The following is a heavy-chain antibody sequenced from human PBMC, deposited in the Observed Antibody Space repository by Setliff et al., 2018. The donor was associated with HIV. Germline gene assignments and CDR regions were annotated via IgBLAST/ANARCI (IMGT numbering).Heavy chain of an antibody. Sequence: PGGSLRLSCAASGFTFSRYGMHWVRQAPGKGLEWVAFIRHDGSNKYYADSVKGRFTISRDNSKNTLYLQMNSLRAEDTAVYYCANRDGYNSPFDYWGQGTLVTVSS. J-gene: IGHJ4*02. D-gene: IGHD5-12*01. V-gene: IGHV3-30*02. CDR3: ANRDGYNSPFDY. CDR1: GFTFSRYG. CDR2: IRHDGSNK.